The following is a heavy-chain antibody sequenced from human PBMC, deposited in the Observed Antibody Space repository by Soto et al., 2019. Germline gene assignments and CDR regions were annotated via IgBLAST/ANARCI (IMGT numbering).Heavy chain of an antibody. Sequence: QVQLVQSGAEVKKPGASVKVSCKASGYTFTSYYMHWVRQAPGQGLEWMGIIKPSGCSTSYAQKFQGRVTMTRDTSTSTVYMELSSLRSEDTAVYYCARDYSSSCFDYWGQGTLVTVSS. CDR3: ARDYSSSCFDY. D-gene: IGHD6-6*01. J-gene: IGHJ4*02. CDR2: IKPSGCST. V-gene: IGHV1-46*01. CDR1: GYTFTSYY.